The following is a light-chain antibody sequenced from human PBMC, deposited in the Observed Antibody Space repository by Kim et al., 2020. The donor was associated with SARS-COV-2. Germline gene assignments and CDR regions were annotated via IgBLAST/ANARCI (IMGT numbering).Light chain of an antibody. V-gene: IGKV1-39*01. Sequence: ASVGYRVTITCRASQTITNYLNWYQQKPGKAPKVLIYAASTLQSGVPSRFSGSGSGTDFTLTISSLQPDDFASYYCQQSYSTPLTFGGGTKVDIK. CDR3: QQSYSTPLT. J-gene: IGKJ4*01. CDR1: QTITNY. CDR2: AAS.